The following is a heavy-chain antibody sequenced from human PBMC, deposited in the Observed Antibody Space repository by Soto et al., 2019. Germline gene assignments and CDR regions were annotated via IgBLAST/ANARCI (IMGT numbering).Heavy chain of an antibody. D-gene: IGHD4-17*01. Sequence: ASVKVSCKASGYTFTSYGISWVRQAPGQGLEWMGWISAYNGNTNYAQKLQGRVTMTTDTSTSTAYMELRSLRSDDTVVYYCARRLPTVTYYYYYYMDVWGKGTTVTV. CDR1: GYTFTSYG. CDR2: ISAYNGNT. CDR3: ARRLPTVTYYYYYYMDV. V-gene: IGHV1-18*01. J-gene: IGHJ6*03.